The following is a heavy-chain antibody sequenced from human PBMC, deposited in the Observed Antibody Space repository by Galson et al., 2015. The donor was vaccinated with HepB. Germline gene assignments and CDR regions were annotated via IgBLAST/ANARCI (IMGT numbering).Heavy chain of an antibody. V-gene: IGHV3-13*04. J-gene: IGHJ3*02. CDR2: IGTAGDT. CDR3: ARARGRAFDI. CDR1: GFTFSNYD. Sequence: SLRLSCAASGFTFSNYDMHWVRQGTGKGLEWVSAIGTAGDTYYPGSVKGRFTISRENAKNSLYLQMNSLRAGDTAGYYCARARGRAFDIWGQGTMVTVSS.